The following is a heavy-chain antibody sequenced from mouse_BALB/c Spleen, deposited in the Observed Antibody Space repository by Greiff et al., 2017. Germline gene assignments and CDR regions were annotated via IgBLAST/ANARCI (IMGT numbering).Heavy chain of an antibody. J-gene: IGHJ3*01. V-gene: IGHV1-9*01. Sequence: QVQLQQSGAELMKPGASVKISCKATGYTFSSYWIEWVKQRPGHGLEWIGEILPGSGSTNYNEKFKGKATFTADTSSNTAYMQLSSLTSEDSAVYSCARGAYDGNLFDYWGQGTPVTVSA. D-gene: IGHD2-1*01. CDR3: ARGAYDGNLFDY. CDR2: ILPGSGST. CDR1: GYTFSSYW.